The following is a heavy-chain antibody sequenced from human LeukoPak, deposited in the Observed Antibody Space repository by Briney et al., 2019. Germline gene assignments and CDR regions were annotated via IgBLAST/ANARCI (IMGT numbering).Heavy chain of an antibody. CDR3: ARRIRGAPTDY. J-gene: IGHJ4*02. D-gene: IGHD3-10*01. Sequence: GASVKVSCKASGYTFTTYDLNWVRQATGQGLEWMGWMNPNSGDTGYAQKFQGRVTTTRNISITTAYMELSNLTSEDTAVYYCARRIRGAPTDYWGQGTLVTVSS. V-gene: IGHV1-8*01. CDR2: MNPNSGDT. CDR1: GYTFTTYD.